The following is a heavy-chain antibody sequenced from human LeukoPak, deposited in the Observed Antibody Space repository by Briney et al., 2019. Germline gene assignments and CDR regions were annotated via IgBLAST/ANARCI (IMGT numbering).Heavy chain of an antibody. CDR1: GGTLSSYA. J-gene: IGHJ5*02. V-gene: IGHV1-69*04. CDR2: IIPILGIA. Sequence: SGKVSCKASGGTLSSYAISWVGQAPGQGLEWMGRIIPILGIANYAQKFQGRVTSTADKPTSTAYMELSSLRSEDTAVYYCARQWGVRKLWFDPWGEGTLVSVSS. CDR3: ARQWGVRKLWFDP. D-gene: IGHD3-16*01.